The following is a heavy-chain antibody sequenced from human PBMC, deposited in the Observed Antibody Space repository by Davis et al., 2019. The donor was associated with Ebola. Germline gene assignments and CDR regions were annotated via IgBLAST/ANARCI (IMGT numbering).Heavy chain of an antibody. CDR2: ISSSSSYI. Sequence: PGGSLRLSCAASGFTFSSYSMNWVRQAPGKGLEWVSSISSSSSYIYYADSVKGRFTISRDNAKNSLYLQMNSLRAEDTAVYYCARGGYCSSTSCFPEGPYGMDVWGQGTTVTVSS. D-gene: IGHD2-2*01. CDR1: GFTFSSYS. CDR3: ARGGYCSSTSCFPEGPYGMDV. J-gene: IGHJ6*02. V-gene: IGHV3-21*01.